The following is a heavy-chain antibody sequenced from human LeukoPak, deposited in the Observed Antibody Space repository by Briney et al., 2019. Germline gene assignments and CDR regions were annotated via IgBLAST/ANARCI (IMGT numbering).Heavy chain of an antibody. D-gene: IGHD4-17*01. J-gene: IGHJ4*02. V-gene: IGHV3-48*04. Sequence: GGSLRLSCAASGFTFSSYSMNWVRQAPGKGLEWVSYISSSSSTIYYADSVKGRFTISRDNAKNSLYLQMNSLRAEDTAVYYCARDLLDYGDYYFDYWGQGTLVTVSS. CDR3: ARDLLDYGDYYFDY. CDR1: GFTFSSYS. CDR2: ISSSSSTI.